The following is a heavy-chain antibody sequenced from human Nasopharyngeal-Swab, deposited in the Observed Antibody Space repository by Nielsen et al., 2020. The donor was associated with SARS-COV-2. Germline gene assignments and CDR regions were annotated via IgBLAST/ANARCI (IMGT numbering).Heavy chain of an antibody. CDR2: INPNSGGT. V-gene: IGHV1-2*02. CDR1: GYTLTGYY. J-gene: IGHJ6*02. Sequence: SVKVTCKASGYTLTGYYIHRVRQAPAQGLEWMGWINPNSGGTNYAKKFQGRVTMIRDTSISTAYMELSRLRSDDTAVYYCARSYSSSWYDSFYYYYGMDVWGQGTTVTVSS. CDR3: ARSYSSSWYDSFYYYYGMDV. D-gene: IGHD6-13*01.